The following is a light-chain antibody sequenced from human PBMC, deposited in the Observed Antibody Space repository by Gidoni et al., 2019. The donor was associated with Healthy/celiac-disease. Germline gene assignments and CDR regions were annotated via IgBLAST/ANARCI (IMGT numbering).Light chain of an antibody. J-gene: IGLJ1*01. V-gene: IGLV1-40*01. CDR1: SSNIGAGYD. CDR3: QSYDSSLSGYV. Sequence: QSVLTQPPSVSGATGQRGTISCTGSSSNIGAGYDVHWYHQLPGTAPKLLIYGNSNRPSGVPDRFSGSKSGTSASLAITGLQAEDEADYYCQSYDSSLSGYVFGTGTKVTVL. CDR2: GNS.